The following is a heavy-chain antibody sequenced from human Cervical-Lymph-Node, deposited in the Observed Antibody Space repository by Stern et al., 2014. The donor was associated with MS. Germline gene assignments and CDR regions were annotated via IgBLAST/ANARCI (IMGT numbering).Heavy chain of an antibody. CDR2: IYWNDDR. D-gene: IGHD3-3*01. Sequence: QVTLRESGPTLVKPTQTLTMTCTFSGFSLTSGGVGVGWIRQPPGKALEWLAVIYWNDDRRYSPSLRSRLIITKDTSKNQVVLTMTNVDPVDTATYYCRHRISSYDFSGLDQWGQGILVTVSS. J-gene: IGHJ4*02. CDR3: RHRISSYDFSGLDQ. CDR1: GFSLTSGGVG. V-gene: IGHV2-5*01.